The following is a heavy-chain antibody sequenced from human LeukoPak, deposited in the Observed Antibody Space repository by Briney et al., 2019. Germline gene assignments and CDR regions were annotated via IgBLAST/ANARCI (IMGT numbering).Heavy chain of an antibody. CDR1: GFTFSSYW. CDR2: INSDGSST. J-gene: IGHJ4*02. CDR3: ARARPPCSSTSCYALVVGFGY. V-gene: IGHV3-74*01. Sequence: GGSLRLSCAASGFTFSSYWMHWVRQAPGKGLVWVSRINSDGSSTSYADSVKSRFTISRDNAKNTLYLQMNSLRAEDTAVYYCARARPPCSSTSCYALVVGFGYWGQGTLVTVSS. D-gene: IGHD2-2*01.